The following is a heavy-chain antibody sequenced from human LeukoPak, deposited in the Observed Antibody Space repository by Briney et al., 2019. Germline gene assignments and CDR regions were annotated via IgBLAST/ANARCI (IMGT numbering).Heavy chain of an antibody. J-gene: IGHJ4*02. CDR3: AKIQNYYDSSGYYNYYFDY. CDR1: GYTFTSYY. V-gene: IGHV1-46*01. D-gene: IGHD3-22*01. CDR2: INPSGGST. Sequence: ASVKVSCKASGYTFTSYYMHWVRQAPGQGLEWMGIINPSGGSTSYAQKFQGRVTMTRDTSTSTVYMELSSLRSEDTAVYYCAKIQNYYDSSGYYNYYFDYWGQGTLVTVSS.